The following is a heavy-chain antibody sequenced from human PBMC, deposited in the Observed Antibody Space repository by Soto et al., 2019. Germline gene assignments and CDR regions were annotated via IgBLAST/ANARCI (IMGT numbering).Heavy chain of an antibody. CDR3: ARPLYPGYCTDGVCYSYDF. CDR2: IFPADSEI. Sequence: PGESLKISCQTFGYTFTSHWIAWVRQKPGKGLEWMGIIFPADSEIRQSPYFRGHVTISADKSISTAYLQWSSLEASDTAVYFCARPLYPGYCTDGVCYSYDFWGQGTPVTVSS. CDR1: GYTFTSHW. D-gene: IGHD2-8*01. V-gene: IGHV5-51*01. J-gene: IGHJ4*02.